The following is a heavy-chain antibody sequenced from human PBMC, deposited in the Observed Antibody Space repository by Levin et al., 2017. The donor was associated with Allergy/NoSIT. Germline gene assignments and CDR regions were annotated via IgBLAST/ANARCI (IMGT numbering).Heavy chain of an antibody. CDR2: ISAYNGNT. Sequence: GESLKISCKASGYTFTSYGISWVRQAPGQGLEWMGWISAYNGNTNYAQKLQGRVTMTTDTSTSTAYMELRSLRSDDTAVYYCARGYSSGWPDYWGQGTLVTVSS. CDR1: GYTFTSYG. CDR3: ARGYSSGWPDY. D-gene: IGHD6-19*01. V-gene: IGHV1-18*01. J-gene: IGHJ4*02.